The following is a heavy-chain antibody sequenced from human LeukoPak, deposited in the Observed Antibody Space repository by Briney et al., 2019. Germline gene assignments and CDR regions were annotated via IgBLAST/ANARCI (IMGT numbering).Heavy chain of an antibody. V-gene: IGHV3-23*01. CDR1: GFPFSTYA. CDR3: AKDVYGDYGGLDY. Sequence: GGSLRLSCAASGFPFSTYAMSWVRQAPGKGLEWVSSIRGSDGSTYYADSVKGRFAISRDNSKNTLYLQINSLRAEDTAVYYCAKDVYGDYGGLDYWGQGTLVTVSS. J-gene: IGHJ4*02. CDR2: IRGSDGST. D-gene: IGHD4-17*01.